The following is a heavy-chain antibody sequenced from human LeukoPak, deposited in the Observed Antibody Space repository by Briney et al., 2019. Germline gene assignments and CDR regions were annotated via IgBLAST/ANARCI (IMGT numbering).Heavy chain of an antibody. CDR3: AGTSYSSGWPNWFDP. CDR1: GYTFTGYY. V-gene: IGHV1-2*04. CDR2: INPNSGGT. J-gene: IGHJ5*02. Sequence: ASVKVSCKASGYTFTGYYMHWVRQAPGQGLEWMGWINPNSGGTNYAQKFQGWVTMTRDTSISTAYMELSRLRSDDTAVYYCAGTSYSSGWPNWFDPWGQGTLVTVSS. D-gene: IGHD6-19*01.